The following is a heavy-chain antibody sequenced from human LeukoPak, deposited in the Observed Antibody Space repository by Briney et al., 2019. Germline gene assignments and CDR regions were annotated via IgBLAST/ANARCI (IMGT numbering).Heavy chain of an antibody. CDR2: MNPNSGNT. CDR1: GYTFTSYD. J-gene: IGHJ4*02. Sequence: ASVKVSCKASGYTFTSYDINWVRQATGQGLEWMGWMNPNSGNTGYAQKFQGRVTMTRNTSISTAYMELSSLRSEDTAVYYCARAAYKGIAVAGTLGYWGQGTLVTVSS. D-gene: IGHD6-19*01. V-gene: IGHV1-8*01. CDR3: ARAAYKGIAVAGTLGY.